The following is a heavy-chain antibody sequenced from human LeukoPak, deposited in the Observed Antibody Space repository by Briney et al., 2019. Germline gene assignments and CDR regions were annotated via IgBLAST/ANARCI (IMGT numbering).Heavy chain of an antibody. CDR1: GFTFDDYG. D-gene: IGHD3-10*01. CDR3: ARANYYASGSPSSFDY. CDR2: INWSGGST. V-gene: IGHV3-20*04. J-gene: IGHJ4*02. Sequence: RPGGSLRLSCAASGFTFDDYGMSWVRQARGKGLEWVSGINWSGGSTGYADSVKGRFTISRDNAKNSLYLQMNSLRAEDTAFYYCARANYYASGSPSSFDYWGQGTLVTVSS.